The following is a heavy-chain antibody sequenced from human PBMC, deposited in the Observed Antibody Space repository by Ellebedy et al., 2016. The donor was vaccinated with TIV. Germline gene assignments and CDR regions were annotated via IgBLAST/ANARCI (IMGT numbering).Heavy chain of an antibody. CDR2: INPNSGGT. V-gene: IGHV1-2*04. Sequence: ASVKVSXKASGYTFTGYYMHWVRQAPGQGLEWMGWINPNSGGTNYAQKFQGWVTMTRDTSISTAYMELSRLRSDDTAVYYCARGLDYGDYAGYYGMDVWGQGTTVTVSS. J-gene: IGHJ6*02. CDR1: GYTFTGYY. CDR3: ARGLDYGDYAGYYGMDV. D-gene: IGHD4-17*01.